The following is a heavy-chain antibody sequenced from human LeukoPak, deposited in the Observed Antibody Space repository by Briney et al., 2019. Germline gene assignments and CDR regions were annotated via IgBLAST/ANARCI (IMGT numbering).Heavy chain of an antibody. CDR3: TTFWLSYNYFDY. Sequence: GGSLRLSCAASGFTFSNAWTSWVRQAPGKGLEWVGRIKSKTDGGTTDYAAPVKGRFTISRDDSKNTLYLQMNSLKTEDTAVYYCTTFWLSYNYFDYWGQGTLVTVSS. J-gene: IGHJ4*02. CDR1: GFTFSNAW. V-gene: IGHV3-15*01. CDR2: IKSKTDGGTT. D-gene: IGHD3-9*01.